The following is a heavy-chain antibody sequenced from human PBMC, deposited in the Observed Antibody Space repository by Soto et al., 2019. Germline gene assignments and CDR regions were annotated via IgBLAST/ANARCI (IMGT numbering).Heavy chain of an antibody. Sequence: PSETLSLTCTVFGGSISSYYWSWIRQPPGKGLEWIGYIYYSGSTNYNPSLKSRVTISVDTSKNQFSLKLSSVTAADTAVYYCARLLWSRGDWFDPWGQGTLVTVSS. J-gene: IGHJ5*02. V-gene: IGHV4-59*08. CDR1: GGSISSYY. CDR2: IYYSGST. CDR3: ARLLWSRGDWFDP. D-gene: IGHD3-10*01.